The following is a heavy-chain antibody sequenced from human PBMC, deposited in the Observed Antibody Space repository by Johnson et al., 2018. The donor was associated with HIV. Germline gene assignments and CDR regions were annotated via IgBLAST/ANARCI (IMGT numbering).Heavy chain of an antibody. CDR3: AKGLTFFGVAMINAPLDI. CDR2: ISYDGANK. CDR1: GFTFSSYG. J-gene: IGHJ3*02. Sequence: QMLLVESGGGVVQPGGSLRLSCAASGFTFSSYGMHWVRQAPGKGLEWVAVISYDGANKYYADSVKGRFTISRDNSKNTLDLQMNSLRGEDTAVYYCAKGLTFFGVAMINAPLDIWGQGTMVTVSS. D-gene: IGHD3-3*01. V-gene: IGHV3-30*18.